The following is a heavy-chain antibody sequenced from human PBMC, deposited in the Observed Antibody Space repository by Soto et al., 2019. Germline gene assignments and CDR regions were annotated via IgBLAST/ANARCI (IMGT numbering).Heavy chain of an antibody. CDR2: INAGNGNT. CDR1: GYTCTCYA. D-gene: IGHD3-9*01. Sequence: LVKVSCKASGYTCTCYAMHWVRQAPGQRLEWMGWINAGNGNTKYSQKFQGRVTITRDTSASTAYMELSSLRSEDTAVYYCARDFLGGYDILTGYSPTEYFQHWGQGTLVTAPQ. J-gene: IGHJ1*01. V-gene: IGHV1-3*01. CDR3: ARDFLGGYDILTGYSPTEYFQH.